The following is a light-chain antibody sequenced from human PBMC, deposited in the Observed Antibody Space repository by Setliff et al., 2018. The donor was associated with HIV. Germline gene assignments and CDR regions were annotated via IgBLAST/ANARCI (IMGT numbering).Light chain of an antibody. CDR1: QTISSRH. CDR2: AAS. CDR3: QVSRA. J-gene: IGKJ4*01. Sequence: EGELTQSPGTLSLSPGERATLSCRTSQTISSRHLAWYQQKPGQAPRLLIYAASSRATGIPDRFSGSGSGTDFTLSISRLEPEDFAVYYCQVSRAFGGGTKVDIK. V-gene: IGKV3-20*01.